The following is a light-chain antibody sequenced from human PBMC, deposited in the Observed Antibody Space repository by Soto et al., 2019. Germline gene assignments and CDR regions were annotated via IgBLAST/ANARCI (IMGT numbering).Light chain of an antibody. V-gene: IGKV3-11*01. CDR1: QSVSSY. CDR2: DAS. CDR3: QQRTSSIT. J-gene: IGKJ5*01. Sequence: EIGLTQSPATLSLSPGERASLSCRASQSVSSYLAWYQQKPGQAPRLLIYDASNRATGIPARFSGSGSGTDFTLTISGLEPEDFVVYYCQQRTSSITFGQGTRLEIK.